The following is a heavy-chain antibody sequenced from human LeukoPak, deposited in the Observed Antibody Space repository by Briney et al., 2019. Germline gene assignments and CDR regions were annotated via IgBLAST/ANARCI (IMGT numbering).Heavy chain of an antibody. CDR1: GYSFNTYW. CDR2: IYPDDSDT. J-gene: IGHJ6*02. Sequence: GESLKISCKGSGYSFNTYWIGLVRQMPGKGLEWMGIIYPDDSDTSYSPSFQGQVTISADKSISTAYLQWSSLKASDTAVYHCARPGRSGILYGMDVWGQGSTVIVSS. D-gene: IGHD3-10*01. CDR3: ARPGRSGILYGMDV. V-gene: IGHV5-51*01.